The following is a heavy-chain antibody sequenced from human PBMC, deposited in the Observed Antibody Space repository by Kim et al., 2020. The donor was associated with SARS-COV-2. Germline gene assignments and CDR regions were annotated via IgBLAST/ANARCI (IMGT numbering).Heavy chain of an antibody. V-gene: IGHV3-21*01. CDR3: TRDGDGHFDY. J-gene: IGHJ4*02. CDR2: YI. D-gene: IGHD2-21*01. Sequence: YIKYADSVKGRFTISRDDAQNSLNLQMNSLRADDTAVYYCTRDGDGHFDYWGQGTLVTVSS.